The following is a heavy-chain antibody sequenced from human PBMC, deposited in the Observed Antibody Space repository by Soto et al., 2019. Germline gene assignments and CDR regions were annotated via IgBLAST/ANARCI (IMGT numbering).Heavy chain of an antibody. Sequence: QVQLVESGGGVVQPGRSLRLSCAASGFTFSTHGMHWVRQAPGKGLEWVAVVSYDGGSKYYADSVKGRFTASRDNSNNVLDLEMHSLSTEYSAVYDWAKIYCGGSSCYWVFALWGRGTLVTVSS. J-gene: IGHJ2*01. D-gene: IGHD2-15*01. CDR3: AKIYCGGSSCYWVFAL. CDR2: VSYDGGSK. CDR1: GFTFSTHG. V-gene: IGHV3-30*18.